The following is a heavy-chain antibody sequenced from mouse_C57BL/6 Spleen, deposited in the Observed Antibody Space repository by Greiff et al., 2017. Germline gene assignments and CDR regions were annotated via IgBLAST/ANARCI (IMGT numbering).Heavy chain of an antibody. J-gene: IGHJ3*01. Sequence: EVNVVESGGGLVQPGGSLSLSCAASGFTFTDYYMSWVRQPPGKALEWLGFLRNKANGYTTEYSASVKGRFTISRDNSQSILYLQMNALRAEDSATYYCARYNYGSSYVAYWGQGTLVTVSA. CDR2: LRNKANGYTT. CDR1: GFTFTDYY. V-gene: IGHV7-3*01. CDR3: ARYNYGSSYVAY. D-gene: IGHD1-1*01.